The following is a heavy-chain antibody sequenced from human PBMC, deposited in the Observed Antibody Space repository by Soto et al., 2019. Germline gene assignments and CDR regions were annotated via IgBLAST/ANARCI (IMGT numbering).Heavy chain of an antibody. J-gene: IGHJ4*02. CDR1: GGSISSYY. V-gene: IGHV4-59*01. CDR2: IYYSGST. Sequence: SETLSLTCTVSGGSISSYYWSWIRQPPGKGLEWIGYIYYSGSTDYNPSLKSRVPISVDTPKNQFSLKVTSVTAADPAVYYCARIHCSSTSCYHVVYFVYWGQGTLVTVSS. D-gene: IGHD2-2*01. CDR3: ARIHCSSTSCYHVVYFVY.